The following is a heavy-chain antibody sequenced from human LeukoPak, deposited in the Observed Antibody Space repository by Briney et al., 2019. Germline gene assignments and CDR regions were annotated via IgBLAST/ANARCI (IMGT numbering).Heavy chain of an antibody. Sequence: PSETLSLTCTVSGDSVTTTNFYWGWIRQAPGKGLEWIGSLYYGVNTYYKPSLKSRVTISVDTSLNQFSLILTSVTAADTGVYYCARLRVQQLASSYYMDVWGKGTTVTASS. CDR2: LYYGVNT. D-gene: IGHD6-13*01. CDR1: GDSVTTTNFY. CDR3: ARLRVQQLASSYYMDV. V-gene: IGHV4-39*01. J-gene: IGHJ6*03.